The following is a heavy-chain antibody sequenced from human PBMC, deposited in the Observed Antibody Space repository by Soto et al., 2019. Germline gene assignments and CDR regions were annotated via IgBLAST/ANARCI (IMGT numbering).Heavy chain of an antibody. D-gene: IGHD1-26*01. CDR2: ISKSGSA. Sequence: PSETLSLTCTVSGDSFSDYAWGWIRQPPGKGLEWIGSISKSGSANHNPYLKSRVTMSIDMAKNQFSLKLSSVTAADTAVYFCARDLSGSLDCWGQGTLVTVSS. CDR1: GDSFSDYA. V-gene: IGHV4-59*01. CDR3: ARDLSGSLDC. J-gene: IGHJ4*02.